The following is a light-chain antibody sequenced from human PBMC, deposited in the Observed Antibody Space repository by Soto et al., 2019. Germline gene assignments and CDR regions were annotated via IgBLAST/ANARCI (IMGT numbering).Light chain of an antibody. CDR1: NSDVGVYNY. CDR2: EVS. J-gene: IGLJ2*01. CDR3: SSYTSSGTVL. V-gene: IGLV2-14*01. Sequence: QSALTHPASVSGSPGQSITISCTGTNSDVGVYNYVSWYQQHPGKAPKLMIYEVSNRPSGVSHRFSGSKSGNTASLTISGLQAEDEGDYYCSSYTSSGTVLFGGGTKLTVL.